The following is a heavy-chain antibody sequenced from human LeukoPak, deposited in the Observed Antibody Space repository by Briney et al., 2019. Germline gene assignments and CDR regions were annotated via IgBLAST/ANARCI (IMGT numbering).Heavy chain of an antibody. J-gene: IGHJ5*02. CDR2: INHSGST. CDR1: GGSFSGYY. V-gene: IGHV4-34*01. D-gene: IGHD2-2*01. Sequence: SETLSLTCAVYGGSFSGYYWSWIRQPPGKGLEWIGEINHSGSTNYNPSLKSRVTISVDTSKNQFSLKLSSVTAADTAVYYCATGLYCSSTSCSSWFDPWGQGTLVTVYS. CDR3: ATGLYCSSTSCSSWFDP.